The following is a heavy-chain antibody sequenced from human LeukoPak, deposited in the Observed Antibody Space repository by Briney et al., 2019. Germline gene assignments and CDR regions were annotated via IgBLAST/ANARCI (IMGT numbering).Heavy chain of an antibody. CDR3: ARKRGYCSSTSCYTYFDY. CDR1: GGSFSGYY. Sequence: NPSETLSLTCAVYGGSFSGYYWSWIRQPPGKGLEWIGEINHSGSTNYNPSLKSRVTISVDTSKNQFSLKLSSVTAADTAVYYYARKRGYCSSTSCYTYFDYWGQGTLVTVSS. D-gene: IGHD2-2*02. CDR2: INHSGST. V-gene: IGHV4-34*01. J-gene: IGHJ4*02.